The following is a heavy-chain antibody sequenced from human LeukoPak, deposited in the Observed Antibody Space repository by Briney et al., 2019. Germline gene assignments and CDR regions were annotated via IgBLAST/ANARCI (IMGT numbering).Heavy chain of an antibody. V-gene: IGHV3-15*01. Sequence: GGSLRLSCAASGFTFSNAWMSWVRQAPGKGLEWVGRIKSKTDGGTTDYAAPVKGRFTISRDDSKNTLYPQMNSLKTEDTAVYYCTTDVVGDGLYDYWGQGTLVTVSS. CDR3: TTDVVGDGLYDY. J-gene: IGHJ4*02. CDR2: IKSKTDGGTT. D-gene: IGHD3-10*01. CDR1: GFTFSNAW.